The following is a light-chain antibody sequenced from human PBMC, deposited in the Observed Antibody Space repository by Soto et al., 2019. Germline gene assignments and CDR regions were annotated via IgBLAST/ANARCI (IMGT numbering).Light chain of an antibody. CDR1: QSIGIY. Sequence: IQLTHSPSSLSASCGDRVTITFRSSQSIGIYLNWYLQKPGKAPKLLIYAVSNLQSGVPSRFSGSGSGTEFTLTISSLQPDDFATYYCQHYKMYSPWTFGQGTKVDIK. CDR3: QHYKMYSPWT. CDR2: AVS. J-gene: IGKJ1*01. V-gene: IGKV1-5*01.